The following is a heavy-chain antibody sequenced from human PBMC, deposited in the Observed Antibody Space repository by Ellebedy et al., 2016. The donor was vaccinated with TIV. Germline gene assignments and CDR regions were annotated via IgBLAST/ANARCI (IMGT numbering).Heavy chain of an antibody. J-gene: IGHJ3*02. V-gene: IGHV3-23*01. Sequence: GGSLRLXCAASGLNLGRKIMAWVRQAPGKGMEWVSSITGGSSDTYHAHSVEGRFTISIANSKDTVFLQMNSLSAADTALYFCARRGWASSVGFDIWGRGTMVTVSS. CDR2: ITGGSSDT. CDR1: GLNLGRKI. CDR3: ARRGWASSVGFDI. D-gene: IGHD3-16*01.